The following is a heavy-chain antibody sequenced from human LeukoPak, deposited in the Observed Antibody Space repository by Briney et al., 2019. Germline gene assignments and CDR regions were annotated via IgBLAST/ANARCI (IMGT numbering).Heavy chain of an antibody. CDR2: IYYSGST. V-gene: IGHV4-39*01. D-gene: IGHD3-10*01. Sequence: PSETLSLTCTVSGGSISSYYWGWIRQPPGKGLEWIGSIYYSGSTYYNPSLKSRVTISVDTSKNQFSLKLSSVTAADTAVYYCARHNYYGSGVPFDPWGQGTLVTVSS. J-gene: IGHJ5*02. CDR3: ARHNYYGSGVPFDP. CDR1: GGSISSYY.